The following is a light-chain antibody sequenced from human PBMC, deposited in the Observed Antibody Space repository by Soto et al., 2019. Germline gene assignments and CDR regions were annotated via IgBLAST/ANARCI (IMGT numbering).Light chain of an antibody. CDR1: SSNIGSNT. Sequence: QSVLTQPPSASGTPGQRVTISCSGSSSNIGSNTVNWYRQLPGTAPTVLIYYNNQRPSGVPDRFSGSKSGTSASLAISGLQSEDEAHYYCAAWDDSLYGWVFGGGTKVTVL. CDR2: YNN. J-gene: IGLJ3*02. CDR3: AAWDDSLYGWV. V-gene: IGLV1-44*01.